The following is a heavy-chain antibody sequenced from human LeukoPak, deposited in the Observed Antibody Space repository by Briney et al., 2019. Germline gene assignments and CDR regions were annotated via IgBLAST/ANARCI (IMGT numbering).Heavy chain of an antibody. J-gene: IGHJ6*02. Sequence: PGRSLRLSCAASGFTFDDYAMHWVRQAPGKGLEWVSGISWNSGSIGYADSVKGRFTISRDNAKNSLYLQMNRLRAEDTALYYCAKDIKAVAGRNYYYGMDVWGQGTAVTVSS. D-gene: IGHD6-19*01. CDR2: ISWNSGSI. CDR3: AKDIKAVAGRNYYYGMDV. V-gene: IGHV3-9*01. CDR1: GFTFDDYA.